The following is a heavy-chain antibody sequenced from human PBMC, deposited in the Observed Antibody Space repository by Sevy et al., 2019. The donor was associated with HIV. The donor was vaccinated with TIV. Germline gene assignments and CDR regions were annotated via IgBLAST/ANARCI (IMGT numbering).Heavy chain of an antibody. CDR1: GFTFSSYE. D-gene: IGHD4-17*01. J-gene: IGHJ4*02. V-gene: IGHV3-48*03. CDR2: ITNSGSTV. CDR3: ARDLPPSATTVAHFDS. Sequence: GGSLRLSCAASGFTFSSYEMNWVRQAPGKGLEWVSYITNSGSTVYYSDSVKGRFTISRDNATNSVYLQMNNLRADDTAVYYCARDLPPSATTVAHFDSWGQGALVTVSS.